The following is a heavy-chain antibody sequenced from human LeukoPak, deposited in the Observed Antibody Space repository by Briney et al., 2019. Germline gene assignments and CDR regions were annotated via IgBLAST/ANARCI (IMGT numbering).Heavy chain of an antibody. CDR1: EFTFSSYW. CDR3: ARGYSAAWGAFDI. Sequence: GGSLRLSCAASEFTFSSYWMSWVRQAPGKGLEWVAGIKQDGSEKHYVDSLKGRFTISRDNPENSLYLQMNSLRVEDTAVYYCARGYSAAWGAFDIWGQGTMITISS. CDR2: IKQDGSEK. J-gene: IGHJ3*02. D-gene: IGHD2-2*01. V-gene: IGHV3-7*01.